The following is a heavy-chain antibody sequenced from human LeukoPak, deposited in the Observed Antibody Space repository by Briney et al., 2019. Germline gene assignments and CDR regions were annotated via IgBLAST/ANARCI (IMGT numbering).Heavy chain of an antibody. CDR2: INPSGGST. J-gene: IGHJ5*02. D-gene: IGHD5-24*01. Sequence: GASVKVSCKASGYTFTSYYMHWVRQAPGQGLEWMGIINPSGGSTSYAQKFQGRVTMTRDMSTSTDYMELSSLRSEDTAVYYCAREVVSTGGYKKGNWFDPWGQGTLVTVSS. CDR3: AREVVSTGGYKKGNWFDP. V-gene: IGHV1-46*01. CDR1: GYTFTSYY.